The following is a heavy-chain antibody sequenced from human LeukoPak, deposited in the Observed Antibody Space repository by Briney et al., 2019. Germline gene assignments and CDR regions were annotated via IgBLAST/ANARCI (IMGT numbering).Heavy chain of an antibody. CDR3: ARLIAAAGRVYFDS. CDR1: GFTVSSNY. CDR2: IYTGGST. D-gene: IGHD6-13*01. J-gene: IGHJ4*02. V-gene: IGHV3-53*01. Sequence: GGSLRPSCAASGFTVSSNYMSWVRQAPGKGLEYVSVIYTGGSTYYADSVKGRFTISRDKSKNTLDLQMDSLRAEDTAVYYCARLIAAAGRVYFDSWGQGTLVTVSS.